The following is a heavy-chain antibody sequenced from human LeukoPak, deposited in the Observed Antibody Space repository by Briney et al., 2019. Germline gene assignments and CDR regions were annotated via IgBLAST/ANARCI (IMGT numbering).Heavy chain of an antibody. J-gene: IGHJ5*02. CDR3: AREAVEVAANSRFDP. CDR2: IKQDESEK. D-gene: IGHD2-15*01. V-gene: IGHV3-7*01. CDR1: GFTFSSYW. Sequence: PGGSLRLSCAASGFTFSSYWMSWVRQAPGKGLEWVANIKQDESEKYYVDSVKGRFTISRDNAKNLLYLQMNSLRAEDTAVYYCAREAVEVAANSRFDPWGQGTLVTVSS.